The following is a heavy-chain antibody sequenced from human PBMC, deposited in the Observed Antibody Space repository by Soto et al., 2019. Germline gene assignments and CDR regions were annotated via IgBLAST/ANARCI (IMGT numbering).Heavy chain of an antibody. CDR1: GYTFTTYD. D-gene: IGHD7-27*01. Sequence: QVQLVQSGAEVKKPGASVKVSCKASGYTFTTYDINWVRQATGQGLEWIGWMSPKTGNTGYAQNFQGRVTMTRNPAISTAYRELSSLTPEDTAVYYCARGRPNWGFDLWGQGTLVAVSS. J-gene: IGHJ4*02. V-gene: IGHV1-8*01. CDR2: MSPKTGNT. CDR3: ARGRPNWGFDL.